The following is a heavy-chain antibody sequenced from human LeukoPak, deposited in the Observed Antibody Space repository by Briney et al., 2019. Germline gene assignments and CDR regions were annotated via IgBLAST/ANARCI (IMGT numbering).Heavy chain of an antibody. J-gene: IGHJ5*02. CDR2: IHSGGST. CDR1: GFTVSSNY. V-gene: IGHV3-66*01. Sequence: GGSLRLSCAASGFTVSSNYMSWVRQAPGKGLEWVSVIHSGGSTYYADSVKGRFTISRDNSKNALYLQMNSLRAEDTAVYYCARFLLGDSSSFATDGFDPWGQGTLVTASS. D-gene: IGHD3-22*01. CDR3: ARFLLGDSSSFATDGFDP.